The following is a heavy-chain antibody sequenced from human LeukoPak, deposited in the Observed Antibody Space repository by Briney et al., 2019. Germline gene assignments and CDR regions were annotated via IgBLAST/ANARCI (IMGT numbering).Heavy chain of an antibody. Sequence: GGSLRLSCAASGFTFSSYEVNWVRQAPGKGLEWVSYISSSGSTIYYADSVKGRFTIPRDNAKNSLYLQMNSLRAEDTAVYYCARDPPYYYDSSGYEGGDYWGQGTLVTVSS. CDR2: ISSSGSTI. V-gene: IGHV3-48*03. CDR1: GFTFSSYE. J-gene: IGHJ4*02. D-gene: IGHD3-22*01. CDR3: ARDPPYYYDSSGYEGGDY.